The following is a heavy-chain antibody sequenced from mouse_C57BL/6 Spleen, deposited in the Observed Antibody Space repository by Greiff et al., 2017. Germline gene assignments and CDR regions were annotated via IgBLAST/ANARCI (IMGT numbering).Heavy chain of an antibody. V-gene: IGHV1-82*01. D-gene: IGHD2-5*01. CDR1: GYAFSSSW. J-gene: IGHJ4*01. CDR3: ARGSNYVRYAMDY. Sequence: VKLQQSGPELVKPGASVKISCKASGYAFSSSWMNWVKQRPGKGLEWIGRIYPGDGDTNYNGKFKGKATLTADKSSSTAYMQLSSLTSEDSAVYFCARGSNYVRYAMDYWGQGTSGTGSS. CDR2: IYPGDGDT.